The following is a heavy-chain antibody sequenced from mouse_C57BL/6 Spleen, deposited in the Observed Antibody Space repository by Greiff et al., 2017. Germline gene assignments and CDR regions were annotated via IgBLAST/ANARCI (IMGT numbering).Heavy chain of an antibody. V-gene: IGHV5-17*01. J-gene: IGHJ4*01. D-gene: IGHD4-1*01. Sequence: EVKVVESGGGLVKPGGSLKLSCAASGFTFSDYGMHWVRQAPEKGLEWVAYISSGSSTIYYADTVKGRFTISRDNAKNTLFLQMTSLRSEDTAMYYCARELGRRGYAMDYWGQGTSVTVAS. CDR2: ISSGSSTI. CDR1: GFTFSDYG. CDR3: ARELGRRGYAMDY.